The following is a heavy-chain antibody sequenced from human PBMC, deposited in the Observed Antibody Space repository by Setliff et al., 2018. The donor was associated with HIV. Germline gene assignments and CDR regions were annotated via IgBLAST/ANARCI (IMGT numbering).Heavy chain of an antibody. CDR3: VSFDSHRG. J-gene: IGHJ4*02. V-gene: IGHV3-33*08. CDR1: GFSFNSYG. Sequence: PGGSLRLSCTFYGFSFNSYGMHWVRQAPGKGLEWVASIWYDGSNKYYADSVKGRFTISRDNTKNSLYLLMDSLRAEDTAVYYCVSFDSHRGWGQGTLVTVS. CDR2: IWYDGSNK.